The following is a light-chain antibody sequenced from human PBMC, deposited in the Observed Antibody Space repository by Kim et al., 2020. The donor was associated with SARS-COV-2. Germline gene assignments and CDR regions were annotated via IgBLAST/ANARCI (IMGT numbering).Light chain of an antibody. V-gene: IGLV3-19*01. J-gene: IGLJ2*01. Sequence: VALGQTVRITGQGDSLRSYYATWYQQKPGQAPILVIYGKNNRPSGIPDRFSGSSSGKTASLTITGTQAGDEADYYCNSRDSNDNVVFGGGTKLTVL. CDR2: GKN. CDR1: SLRSYY. CDR3: NSRDSNDNVV.